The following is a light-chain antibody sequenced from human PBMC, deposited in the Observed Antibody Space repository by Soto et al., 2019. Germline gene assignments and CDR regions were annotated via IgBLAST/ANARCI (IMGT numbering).Light chain of an antibody. CDR3: AAWDDSLNGVV. CDR2: GNA. Sequence: QSVLTQPPSASGTPGQRVTISCSGSTSNIGSYTVKWYQQLPGTAPKLLIYGNAQRPSGVPDRISGSKSGTSASLAISGLQSEDEADYYCAAWDDSLNGVVFGGGTKLTVL. J-gene: IGLJ3*02. CDR1: TSNIGSYT. V-gene: IGLV1-44*01.